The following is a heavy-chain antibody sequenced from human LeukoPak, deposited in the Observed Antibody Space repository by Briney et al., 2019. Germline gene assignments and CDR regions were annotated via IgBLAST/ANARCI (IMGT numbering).Heavy chain of an antibody. CDR1: GGSFSGYY. D-gene: IGHD5-12*01. Sequence: LSLTCAVYGGSFSGYYWSWVRQAPGKGLEWVAVIWYDGSNKYYADSVKGRFTISRDNSKNTLYLQMNSLRAEDTAVYYCAREDIVAAYFDYWGQGTLVTVSS. V-gene: IGHV3-33*08. J-gene: IGHJ4*02. CDR2: IWYDGSNK. CDR3: AREDIVAAYFDY.